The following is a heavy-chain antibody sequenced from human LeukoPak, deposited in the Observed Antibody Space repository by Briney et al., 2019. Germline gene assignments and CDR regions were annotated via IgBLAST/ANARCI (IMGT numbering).Heavy chain of an antibody. CDR1: GFTFDDYG. CDR2: INWNGGST. Sequence: GGSLRLSCAASGFTFDDYGMSWVRQAPGKGLGWVSGINWNGGSTGYADSVKGRFTISRDNAKNSLYLQMNSLRAEDTALYYCARILGGYDAGYYFDYWGQGTLVTVSS. V-gene: IGHV3-20*04. J-gene: IGHJ4*02. D-gene: IGHD5-12*01. CDR3: ARILGGYDAGYYFDY.